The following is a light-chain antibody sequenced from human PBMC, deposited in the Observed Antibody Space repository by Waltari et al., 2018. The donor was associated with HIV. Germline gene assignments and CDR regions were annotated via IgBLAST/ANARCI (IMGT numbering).Light chain of an antibody. V-gene: IGKV2-28*01. CDR2: LGS. J-gene: IGKJ3*01. Sequence: DIVMTQSPLSLPVTPGEPASISCRSSQSLLNSNGYNYLDWYVQKPGQSPQLLIYLGSDRASGVPDRFSVSGSGTEVTLKISRVEAEDVGVYYCMQALQTPFTFGPGTKLDIK. CDR1: QSLLNSNGYNY. CDR3: MQALQTPFT.